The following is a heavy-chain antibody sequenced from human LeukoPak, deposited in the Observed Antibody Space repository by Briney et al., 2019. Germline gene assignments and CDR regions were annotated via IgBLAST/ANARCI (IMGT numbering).Heavy chain of an antibody. D-gene: IGHD1-14*01. Sequence: GGSLRLSCTASKFTFTNYAVSWVRQAPGQGLEWVSAISGGGDSTYYADSVKGRFTISRDSSKNTLYLQMNNLRAEDTAVYYCAIREPIGYWGQGTLVTVSS. CDR1: KFTFTNYA. V-gene: IGHV3-23*01. CDR2: ISGGGDST. J-gene: IGHJ4*02. CDR3: AIREPIGY.